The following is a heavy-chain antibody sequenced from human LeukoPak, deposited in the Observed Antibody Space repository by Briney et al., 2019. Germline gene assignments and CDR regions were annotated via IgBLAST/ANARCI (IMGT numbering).Heavy chain of an antibody. CDR1: GGSISSYY. D-gene: IGHD6-19*01. Sequence: SETLSLTCTVSGGSISSYYWSWIRQPAGKGLEWIGRIYTSGSTNYNPSLKSRVTMSVDTSKNQFSLKLSSVTAADTAVYYCARVQWLVRSAYYYYYMDAWGKRTTVTVSS. CDR3: ARVQWLVRSAYYYYYMDA. V-gene: IGHV4-4*07. CDR2: IYTSGST. J-gene: IGHJ6*03.